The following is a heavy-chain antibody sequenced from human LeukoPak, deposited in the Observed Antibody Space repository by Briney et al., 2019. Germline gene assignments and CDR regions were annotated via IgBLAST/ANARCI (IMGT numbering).Heavy chain of an antibody. CDR3: AKYRIVGYYDSSGIDC. CDR2: IFPSGGEI. CDR1: GFTFSTFA. Sequence: GGSLRLSCAASGFTFSTFAMIWVRQPPGKGLEWVSSIFPSGGEIHYADSVRGRFTISRDNSKSTLSLQMNSLRAEDTAIYYCAKYRIVGYYDSSGIDCWGQGTLVTVSS. J-gene: IGHJ4*02. V-gene: IGHV3-23*01. D-gene: IGHD3-22*01.